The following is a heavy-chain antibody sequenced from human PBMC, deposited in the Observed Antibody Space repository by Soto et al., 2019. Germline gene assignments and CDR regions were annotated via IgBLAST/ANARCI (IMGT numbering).Heavy chain of an antibody. J-gene: IGHJ6*02. CDR2: INPNSGGT. V-gene: IGHV1-2*02. D-gene: IGHD4-17*01. Sequence: ASVKVSCKASGYTFTGYYMHWVRQAPGQGLEWMGWINPNSGGTNYAQKFQGRVTMTRDTSISTAYMELSRLRSDDTAVYYCARANDGDSGYYYYGMDVWGQGTTVTVS. CDR1: GYTFTGYY. CDR3: ARANDGDSGYYYYGMDV.